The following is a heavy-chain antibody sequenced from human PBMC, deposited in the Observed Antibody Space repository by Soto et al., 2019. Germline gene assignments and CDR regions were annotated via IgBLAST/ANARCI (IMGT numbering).Heavy chain of an antibody. CDR1: GYTFTSYA. D-gene: IGHD2-21*02. CDR3: ARGNTATADY. V-gene: IGHV1-3*01. J-gene: IGHJ4*02. CDR2: INAGNGNT. Sequence: QVQLVQSGAEVKRPGASVKVSCKASGYTFTSYAMHWVRQAPGQRPEWMGWINAGNGNTKYSQNFLDRINFTRDTSASTIYMDLRRLRSEDTDVNYCARGNTATADYLGQGNLGTVSS.